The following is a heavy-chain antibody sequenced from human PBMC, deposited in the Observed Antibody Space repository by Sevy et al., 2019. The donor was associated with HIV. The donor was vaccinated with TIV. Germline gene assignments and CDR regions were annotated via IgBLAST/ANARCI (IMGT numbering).Heavy chain of an antibody. Sequence: SETLSLTCTVSGGSVSSGSYYWSWIRQPPGKGLEWIGYIYYSGITNYNPSLKSRVTMSVDTSKNQFSLKLSSVTAADTAVYYCASSQNGDYVVNYFNYWGQGTLVTVSS. CDR2: IYYSGIT. CDR1: GGSVSSGSYY. J-gene: IGHJ4*02. CDR3: ASSQNGDYVVNYFNY. V-gene: IGHV4-61*01. D-gene: IGHD4-17*01.